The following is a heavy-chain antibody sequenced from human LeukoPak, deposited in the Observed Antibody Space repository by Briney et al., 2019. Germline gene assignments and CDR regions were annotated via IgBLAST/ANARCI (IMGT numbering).Heavy chain of an antibody. J-gene: IGHJ5*02. V-gene: IGHV1-69*13. Sequence: SVKVSCKASGGTFSSYAISWVRQAPGQGLEWMGGITPIFGTANYAQKFQGRVTITADESTSTAYMELSSLRSEDTAVYYCARDYHTDYSNFGWFDPWGQGTLVTVSS. CDR3: ARDYHTDYSNFGWFDP. D-gene: IGHD4-11*01. CDR1: GGTFSSYA. CDR2: ITPIFGTA.